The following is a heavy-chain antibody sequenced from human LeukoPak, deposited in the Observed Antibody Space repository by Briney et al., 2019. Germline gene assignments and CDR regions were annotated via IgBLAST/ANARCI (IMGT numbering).Heavy chain of an antibody. CDR1: GFSLSTSGVG. V-gene: IGHV2-5*02. CDR2: IYWDDDK. CDR3: AHSEKQWLSTGGHFDY. Sequence: SGPTLVNPTQTLMLTCTFSGFSLSTSGVGVGWIRQPPGKALEWLALIYWDDDKRYSPSLKSRLTITKDTSKNQVVLTMTNMDPVDTATYYCAHSEKQWLSTGGHFDYWGQGTLVTVSS. D-gene: IGHD6-19*01. J-gene: IGHJ4*02.